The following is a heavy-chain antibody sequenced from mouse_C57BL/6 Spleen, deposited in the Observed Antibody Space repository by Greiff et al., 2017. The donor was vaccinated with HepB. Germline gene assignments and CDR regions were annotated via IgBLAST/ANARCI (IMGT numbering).Heavy chain of an antibody. J-gene: IGHJ2*01. D-gene: IGHD1-1*01. CDR2: IRLKSDNYAT. CDR1: GFTFSNYW. Sequence: EVMLVESGGGLVQPGGSMKLSCVASGFTFSNYWMNWVRQSPEKGLEWVAQIRLKSDNYATHYAESVKGRFTISRDDSKSSVYLQMNNLRAEDTGIYYCTGITTVVEDYWGQGTTLTVSS. CDR3: TGITTVVEDY. V-gene: IGHV6-3*01.